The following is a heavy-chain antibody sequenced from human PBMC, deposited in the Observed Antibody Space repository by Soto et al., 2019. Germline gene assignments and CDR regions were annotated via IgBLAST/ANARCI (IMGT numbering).Heavy chain of an antibody. D-gene: IGHD5-18*01. CDR3: ARVEYSYGPGRNYYYYGMDV. Sequence: ESLKISCEGSGSILTSSWSRLVRQMPGKGLEGMGRIDPSDSYTNYSPSFQGHVTISADKSISTAYLQWSSLKASDTAMYYCARVEYSYGPGRNYYYYGMDVWGQGTTVTVSS. J-gene: IGHJ6*02. CDR1: GSILTSSW. V-gene: IGHV5-10-1*01. CDR2: IDPSDSYT.